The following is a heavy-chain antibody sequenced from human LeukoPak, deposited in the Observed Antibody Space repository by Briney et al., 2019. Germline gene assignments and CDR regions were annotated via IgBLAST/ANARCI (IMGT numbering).Heavy chain of an antibody. D-gene: IGHD7-27*01. CDR1: GYSFTSYW. J-gene: IGHJ6*02. V-gene: IGHV5-51*01. CDR3: ARHESPWAHHYYYYGMDV. Sequence: GESLKISCKGSGYSFTSYWIGWVRQMPGKGLEWMGIIYPGDSDTRYSPSFQGQVTISADKSISTAYLQWSSLKASDTAMYYCARHESPWAHHYYYYGMDVWGQGTTVTVSS. CDR2: IYPGDSDT.